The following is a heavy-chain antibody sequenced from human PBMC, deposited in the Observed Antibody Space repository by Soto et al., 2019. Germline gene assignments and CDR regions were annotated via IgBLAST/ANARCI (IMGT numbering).Heavy chain of an antibody. D-gene: IGHD6-6*01. CDR1: GYSFTSYW. V-gene: IGHV5-10-1*03. Sequence: EVQLVQSGAEVKKPGESLRISCKGSGYSFTSYWISWVRQMPGKGLEWMGRIDPSDSYTNYSPSFQGHVTISADKSISTAYLQWSSLKASDTAMYYCARFPYGTPSGAPAALGDYWGQGTLVTVSS. CDR3: ARFPYGTPSGAPAALGDY. J-gene: IGHJ4*02. CDR2: IDPSDSYT.